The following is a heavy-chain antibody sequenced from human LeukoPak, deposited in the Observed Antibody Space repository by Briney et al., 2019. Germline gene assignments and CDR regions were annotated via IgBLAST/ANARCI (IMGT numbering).Heavy chain of an antibody. J-gene: IGHJ4*02. V-gene: IGHV4-34*01. CDR2: INHSGST. Sequence: SETLSLTCAVYGGSFSGYYWSWIRQPPGKGLEWIGEINHSGSTNYNPSLESRVTISVDTSKNQFSLKLSSVTASDTALYYCARHTYDTSGPTDYWGQGTLVTVSS. D-gene: IGHD3-22*01. CDR3: ARHTYDTSGPTDY. CDR1: GGSFSGYY.